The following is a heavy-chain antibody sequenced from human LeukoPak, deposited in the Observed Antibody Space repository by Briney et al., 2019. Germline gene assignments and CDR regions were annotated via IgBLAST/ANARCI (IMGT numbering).Heavy chain of an antibody. J-gene: IGHJ4*02. CDR2: IYHSGST. CDR3: ETSSGTRLSPQIF. D-gene: IGHD6-6*01. CDR1: GYSISSGYY. V-gene: IGHV4-38-2*01. Sequence: SETLSLTCAVSGYSISSGYYWGWIRQPPGKGLGWIGTIYHSGSTYYNPSLKSRVTISVDTSKNQFSLKLSYVTAAYTAVYYCETSSGTRLSPQIFWGQGTLVTVSS.